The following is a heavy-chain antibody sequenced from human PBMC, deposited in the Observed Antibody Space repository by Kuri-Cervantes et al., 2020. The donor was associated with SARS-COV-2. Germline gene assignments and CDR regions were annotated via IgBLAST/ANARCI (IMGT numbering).Heavy chain of an antibody. Sequence: SVKVSCKASGGTFSSYAISWVRQAPGQGLEWMGGIIPIFGTANYAQKFQGRVTITADESTSTAYMELSSLRSEDTAVYYCARGGCGSGSQNYYYYYMDVWGKGTTVTVSS. CDR3: ARGGCGSGSQNYYYYYMDV. CDR1: GGTFSSYA. J-gene: IGHJ6*03. CDR2: IIPIFGTA. D-gene: IGHD3-10*01. V-gene: IGHV1-69*13.